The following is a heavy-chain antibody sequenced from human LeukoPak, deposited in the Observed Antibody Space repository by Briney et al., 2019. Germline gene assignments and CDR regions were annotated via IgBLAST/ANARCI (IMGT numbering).Heavy chain of an antibody. D-gene: IGHD1-26*01. CDR3: AKGQYYSGSYYYDDYFDY. V-gene: IGHV3-30*04. CDR2: ISYDGSNK. CDR1: GFTFSSYA. Sequence: GGSLRLSCAASGFTFSSYAMHWVRQAPGKGLEWVAVISYDGSNKYYADSVKGRFTISRDNSKNTLYLQMNSLRAEDTAVYYCAKGQYYSGSYYYDDYFDYWGQGTLVTVSS. J-gene: IGHJ4*02.